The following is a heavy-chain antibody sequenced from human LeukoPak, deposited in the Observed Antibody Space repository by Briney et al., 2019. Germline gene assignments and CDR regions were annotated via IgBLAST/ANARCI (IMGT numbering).Heavy chain of an antibody. V-gene: IGHV3-30*04. Sequence: GSLRLSCAASGFTTFSGYAMHWVRQAPGKGLEWVAVISYDGSDKYYADSVKGRFTISRDNSKNTLYLQMSSLRAEDTAVYYCARAAAGGIAYYYYGMDVWGQGTTVTVSS. J-gene: IGHJ6*02. D-gene: IGHD6-13*01. CDR1: GFTTFSGYA. CDR3: ARAAAGGIAYYYYGMDV. CDR2: ISYDGSDK.